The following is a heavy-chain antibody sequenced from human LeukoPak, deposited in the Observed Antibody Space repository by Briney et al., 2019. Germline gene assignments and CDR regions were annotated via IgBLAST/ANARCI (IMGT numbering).Heavy chain of an antibody. Sequence: GESLQISCKGAGYSFTSYWIGWGRRMPGKGLEWMGIIYPGDSDTRYSPSFQGQVTISADKSISTAYLQWSSLKASDTAMYYCFQASSSSFDYWGQGTLVTVSS. J-gene: IGHJ4*02. CDR2: IYPGDSDT. V-gene: IGHV5-51*01. D-gene: IGHD6-6*01. CDR1: GYSFTSYW. CDR3: FQASSSSFDY.